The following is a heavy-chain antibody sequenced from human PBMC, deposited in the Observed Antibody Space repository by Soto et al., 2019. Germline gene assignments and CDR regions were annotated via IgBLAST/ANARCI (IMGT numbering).Heavy chain of an antibody. CDR2: ISCSGGST. J-gene: IGHJ4*02. V-gene: IGHV3-23*01. D-gene: IGHD1-26*01. CDR1: GFTFSSYA. Sequence: EVQLLESGGGLVQPGGSLRLSCAASGFTFSSYAMRWVRQAPGKGLEWVSAISCSGGSTYYGDSVKGRFTISRDNSKNTLYLQMNSLRAEDTAVYYCARRGSGSYYDYWGQGTLVTVSS. CDR3: ARRGSGSYYDY.